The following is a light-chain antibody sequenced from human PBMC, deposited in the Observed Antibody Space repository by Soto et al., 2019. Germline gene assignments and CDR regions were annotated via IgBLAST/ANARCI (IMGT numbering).Light chain of an antibody. CDR2: GAS. CDR3: QQYGSSPFT. Sequence: EIVLTQSPGTLSLSPGERATLSCRSSQSVSSNYLTWYKQKPGQAPRLLIYGASSRATGIPDRFSGSGSGADFTLTISRLEPEAFAVYYGQQYGSSPFTFGPGNKVDIK. J-gene: IGKJ3*01. CDR1: QSVSSNY. V-gene: IGKV3-20*01.